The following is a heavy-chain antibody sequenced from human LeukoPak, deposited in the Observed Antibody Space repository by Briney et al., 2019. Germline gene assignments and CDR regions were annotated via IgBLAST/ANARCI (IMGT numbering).Heavy chain of an antibody. D-gene: IGHD3-22*01. V-gene: IGHV3-7*04. J-gene: IGHJ4*02. CDR3: AGGDSSGYYSWGGFDY. Sequence: GGSLRLFCAASGFTFSSYWMSWVRQAPGKGLEWVANIKQDGSEKYYVDSVKGRFTISRDNAKNSLYLQMNSLRAEDTAVYYCAGGDSSGYYSWGGFDYWGQGTLVTVSS. CDR1: GFTFSSYW. CDR2: IKQDGSEK.